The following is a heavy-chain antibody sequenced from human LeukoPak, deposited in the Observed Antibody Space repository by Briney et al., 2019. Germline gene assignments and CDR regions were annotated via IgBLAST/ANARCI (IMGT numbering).Heavy chain of an antibody. CDR1: GFTFSSYA. CDR3: ARVLRWFGEPEYYFDY. CDR2: ISGSGGST. V-gene: IGHV3-23*01. Sequence: GGSLRLSCAASGFTFSSYAMSWVRQAPGKGLEWVSAISGSGGSTYYADSVKGRFTISRDNSKNTLYLQMNSLRAEDTAVYYCARVLRWFGEPEYYFDYWGQGTLVTVSS. D-gene: IGHD3-10*01. J-gene: IGHJ4*02.